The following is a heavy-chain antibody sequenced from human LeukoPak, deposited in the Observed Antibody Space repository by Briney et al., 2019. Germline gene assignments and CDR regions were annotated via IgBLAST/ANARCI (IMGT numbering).Heavy chain of an antibody. Sequence: SETLSLPCTVSGGSISSSSYYWGWIRQPPWMGLEWVGSIYYSGSTYYNPSLKRRVTISVDTSKNQFSLKLSSVTAADTAVYYCARQGGYVYYYYMDVWGKGTTVTISS. CDR2: IYYSGST. CDR3: ARQGGYVYYYYMDV. CDR1: GGSISSSSYY. V-gene: IGHV4-39*01. J-gene: IGHJ6*03. D-gene: IGHD5-12*01.